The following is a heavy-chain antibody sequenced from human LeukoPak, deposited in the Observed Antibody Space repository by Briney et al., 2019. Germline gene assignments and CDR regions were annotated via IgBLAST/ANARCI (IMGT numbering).Heavy chain of an antibody. Sequence: ASVKVSCKASGYTFTSYGISWVRQAPGQGLEWMGWISAYNGNTNYAQKLQGRVTMTTDTSTSTAYMELRSLRSDDTAVYYCARDRRYSSSWRALYNWFDPWGQGTLVTVSS. CDR2: ISAYNGNT. CDR3: ARDRRYSSSWRALYNWFDP. V-gene: IGHV1-18*01. D-gene: IGHD6-13*01. J-gene: IGHJ5*02. CDR1: GYTFTSYG.